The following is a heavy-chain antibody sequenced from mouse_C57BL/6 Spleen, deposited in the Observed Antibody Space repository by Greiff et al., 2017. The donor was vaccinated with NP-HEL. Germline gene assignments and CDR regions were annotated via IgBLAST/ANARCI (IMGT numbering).Heavy chain of an antibody. CDR1: GYSFTGYY. CDR3: ARGDYYGSSPY. J-gene: IGHJ2*01. V-gene: IGHV1-42*01. D-gene: IGHD1-1*01. CDR2: INPSTGGT. Sequence: VQLKESGPELVKPGASVKISCKASGYSFTGYYMNWVKQSPEKSLEWIGEINPSTGGTTYNQKFKAKATLTVDKSSSTAYMQLKSLTSEDSAVYYCARGDYYGSSPYWGQGTTLTVSS.